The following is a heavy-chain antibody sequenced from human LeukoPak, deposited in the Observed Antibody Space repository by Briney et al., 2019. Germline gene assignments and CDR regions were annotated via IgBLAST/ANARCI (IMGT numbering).Heavy chain of an antibody. Sequence: SETLSLTCSVSGDSVSRSDSYWDSIRQPPGKGLEWIGTIYHSGRTYYSPSLKSRVTMSVDPSNNQFSLNLRSVTAADTAVYYCARRRYYDGSGYLEWGQGTLLSVSS. CDR2: IYHSGRT. V-gene: IGHV4-39*01. D-gene: IGHD3-22*01. CDR3: ARRRYYDGSGYLE. J-gene: IGHJ1*01. CDR1: GDSVSRSDSY.